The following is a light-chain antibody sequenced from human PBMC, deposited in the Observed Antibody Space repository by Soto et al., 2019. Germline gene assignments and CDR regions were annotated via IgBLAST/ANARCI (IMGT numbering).Light chain of an antibody. Sequence: EIVLTQSPATLSLSPGERATLSCRASQSVSSYLAWYQQKPGQAPRLLIFDASNRATGIPARFSGSGSGTEFTLTISSLQPDDFATYYCQHYTLYSASFGPGTKV. CDR2: DAS. V-gene: IGKV3-11*01. CDR3: QHYTLYSAS. CDR1: QSVSSY. J-gene: IGKJ1*01.